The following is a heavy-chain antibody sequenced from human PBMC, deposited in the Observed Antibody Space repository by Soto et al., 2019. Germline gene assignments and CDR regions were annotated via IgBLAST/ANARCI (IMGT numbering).Heavy chain of an antibody. CDR2: INSDGTRT. J-gene: IGHJ5*02. CDR1: RFTFNTYW. D-gene: IGHD5-12*01. CDR3: TTVATNSYNWLEP. V-gene: IGHV3-74*01. Sequence: VGSLRLSCAASRFTFNTYWMHWVRQAPGKGHVLVFRINSDGTRTTYADSVKDRFTISRDNAKNTVYLQMNSLRAEDKAVYYCTTVATNSYNWLEPWGQGTLVTVSS.